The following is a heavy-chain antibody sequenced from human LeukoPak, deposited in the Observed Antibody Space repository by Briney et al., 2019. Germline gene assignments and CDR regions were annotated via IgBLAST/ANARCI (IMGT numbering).Heavy chain of an antibody. CDR3: ARAPRGVTKGGGWYFDY. Sequence: GGSLRLSCAASGFTFSSYSMNWVRQAPGKGLEWVSYISSSSSTIYYADSVKGRFTISRDNAKNSLYLQMNSLRAEDTAVYYCARAPRGVTKGGGWYFDYWGQGTLVTVSS. V-gene: IGHV3-48*01. J-gene: IGHJ4*02. D-gene: IGHD4-17*01. CDR1: GFTFSSYS. CDR2: ISSSSSTI.